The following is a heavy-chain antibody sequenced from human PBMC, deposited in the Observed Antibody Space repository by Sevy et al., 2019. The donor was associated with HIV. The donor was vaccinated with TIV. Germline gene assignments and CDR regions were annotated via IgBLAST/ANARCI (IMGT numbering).Heavy chain of an antibody. Sequence: GGSLRLSCAASGFTFSDYYMSWIRQAPGKGLEWVSYISSSGSTIYYADSVKGRFTISRDNAKNSLYLQMNSLRAEDTAVYYCARDYAHWDIVATTYNHWGQGTLVTVSS. CDR3: ARDYAHWDIVATTYNH. CDR1: GFTFSDYY. V-gene: IGHV3-11*04. J-gene: IGHJ5*02. CDR2: ISSSGSTI. D-gene: IGHD5-12*01.